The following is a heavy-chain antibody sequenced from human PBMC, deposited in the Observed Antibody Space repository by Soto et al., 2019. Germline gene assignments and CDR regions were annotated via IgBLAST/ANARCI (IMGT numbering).Heavy chain of an antibody. D-gene: IGHD6-13*01. CDR1: GFTFSNAW. V-gene: IGHV3-15*01. CDR3: TTDRGKQQRGYYYYGMDV. Sequence: PGGSLRLSCAASGFTFSNAWMSWVRQAPGKGLEWVGRIKSKTDGGTTDYAAPVKGRFTISRDDSKNTLYLQMNSLKTEDTAVYYCTTDRGKQQRGYYYYGMDVWGQGATVTVSS. J-gene: IGHJ6*02. CDR2: IKSKTDGGTT.